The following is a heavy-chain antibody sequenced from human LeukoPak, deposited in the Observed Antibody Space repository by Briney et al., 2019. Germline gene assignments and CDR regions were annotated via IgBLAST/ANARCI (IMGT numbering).Heavy chain of an antibody. CDR3: ARGFGSYEDYMDV. V-gene: IGHV3-74*01. CDR2: DGSGT. Sequence: GGSLRLSCAVSGFTFSGHWMFWVRQAPGKGLEWVSSDGSGTGYTDSVKGRFTISRDNAKRSMYLQMNSLRAEDTAVYYCARGFGSYEDYMDVWGKGTTVTVSS. D-gene: IGHD3-10*01. CDR1: GFTFSGHW. J-gene: IGHJ6*03.